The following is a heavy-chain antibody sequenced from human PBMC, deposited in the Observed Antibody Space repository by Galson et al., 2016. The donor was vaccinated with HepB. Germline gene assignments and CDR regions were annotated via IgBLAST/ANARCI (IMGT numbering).Heavy chain of an antibody. CDR2: AGYSGGDT. V-gene: IGHV3-23*01. D-gene: IGHD2-2*01. Sequence: SLRLSCAASGFTFNTYAMTWVRQAPGKGLEWVSTAGYSGGDTYYADSVKGRFTISRDDSKSTLYLQMNSVTLEDTAEYFCAKGQLPDQSMDVWGEGTTVTVSS. CDR3: AKGQLPDQSMDV. CDR1: GFTFNTYA. J-gene: IGHJ6*03.